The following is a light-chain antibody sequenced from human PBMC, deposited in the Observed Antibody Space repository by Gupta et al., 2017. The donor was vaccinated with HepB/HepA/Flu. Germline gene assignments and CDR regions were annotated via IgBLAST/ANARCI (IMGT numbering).Light chain of an antibody. CDR2: KDS. Sequence: SYELPHPPSVSVSPGQTARIPCSGDALPKQYAYWYQQKPGQAPVLVIYKDSERPSGIPERFSGSSSGTTVTLTISGVQAEDEADYYCQSADSSGTYVFGTGTKVTVL. V-gene: IGLV3-25*03. CDR3: QSADSSGTYV. CDR1: ALPKQY. J-gene: IGLJ1*01.